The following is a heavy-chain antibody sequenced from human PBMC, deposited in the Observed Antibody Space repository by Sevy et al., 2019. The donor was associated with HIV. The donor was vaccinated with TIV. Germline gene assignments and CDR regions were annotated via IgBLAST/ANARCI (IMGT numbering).Heavy chain of an antibody. CDR1: GYIFTSYG. CDR3: ARDRDYDYIWGTFPYRDF. CDR2: ISPYKGTT. J-gene: IGHJ4*02. V-gene: IGHV1-18*01. D-gene: IGHD3-16*01. Sequence: ASVKVSCKASGYIFTSYGISWVRQAPGRGLEWVGWISPYKGTTNYGEKFQGRVTMTTDTSTFTVYMQLRSLRSDDTAIYYCARDRDYDYIWGTFPYRDFWGQGTLVTVSS.